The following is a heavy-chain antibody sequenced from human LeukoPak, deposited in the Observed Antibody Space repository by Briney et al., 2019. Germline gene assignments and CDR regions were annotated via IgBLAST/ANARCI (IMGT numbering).Heavy chain of an antibody. CDR1: GGSISSGSYY. V-gene: IGHV4-61*02. CDR2: MYYSGST. CDR3: ARETMGANSPTEYFEH. J-gene: IGHJ1*01. Sequence: ASESLSLTRTVAGGSISSGSYYSGWIRQPAWRGLELIGRMYYSGSTNYNPSLKSRVTISVDTSKNHFSLQLSSVTAADTAVYYCARETMGANSPTEYFEHWGQGTLVTVSS. D-gene: IGHD1-26*01.